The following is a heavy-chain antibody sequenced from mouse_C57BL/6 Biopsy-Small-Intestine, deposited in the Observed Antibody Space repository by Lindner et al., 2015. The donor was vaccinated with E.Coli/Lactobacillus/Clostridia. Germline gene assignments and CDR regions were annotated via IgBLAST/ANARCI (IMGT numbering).Heavy chain of an antibody. V-gene: IGHV1-80*01. CDR1: GYAFSSYW. J-gene: IGHJ4*01. D-gene: IGHD2-12*01. Sequence: VQLQESGPELVKPGASVKISCKASGYAFSSYWMNWVKQRPGKGLEWIGQIYPGDGDTNYNGKFKGKATLTADKSSSTAYMQLSSLTSEDSAVYFCARQGAYYSPYYAMDYWGQGTSVTVSS. CDR2: IYPGDGDT. CDR3: ARQGAYYSPYYAMDY.